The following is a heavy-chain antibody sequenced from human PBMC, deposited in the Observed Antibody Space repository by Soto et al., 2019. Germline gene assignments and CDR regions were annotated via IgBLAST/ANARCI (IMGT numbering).Heavy chain of an antibody. CDR3: AKDLSYYDSSGYYPLDY. V-gene: IGHV3-30*18. CDR2: ISYDGSNK. D-gene: IGHD3-22*01. Sequence: PGGSLRLSCAASGFTFSSYGMHWVRQAPGKGLEWVAVISYDGSNKYYADTVKGRFNISRDNSKNTLYLQMNSQRVEDTAVYYCAKDLSYYDSSGYYPLDYWGQGTLVTVSS. CDR1: GFTFSSYG. J-gene: IGHJ4*02.